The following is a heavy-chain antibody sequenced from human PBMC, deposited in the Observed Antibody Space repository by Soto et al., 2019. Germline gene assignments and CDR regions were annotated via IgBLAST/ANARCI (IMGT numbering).Heavy chain of an antibody. Sequence: EMQLVESGGALVQPGGSLRLSCAASGFTFSSSWMAWVRQAPGKGLEWVANINPEGSAEYYVDSVKGRFTISRDNAKNSLYLQMNSLRLEDTALYYCVRHGVWCFDFWGQGTLVSISS. D-gene: IGHD2-8*02. V-gene: IGHV3-7*02. CDR2: INPEGSAE. CDR1: GFTFSSSW. J-gene: IGHJ4*02. CDR3: VRHGVWCFDF.